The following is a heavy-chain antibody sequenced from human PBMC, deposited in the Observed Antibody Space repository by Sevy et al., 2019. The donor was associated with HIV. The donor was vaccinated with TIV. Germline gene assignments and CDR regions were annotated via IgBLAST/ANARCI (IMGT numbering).Heavy chain of an antibody. V-gene: IGHV3-30*18. Sequence: GGSLRLSCIGSGFSFSYYGIHWVRQAPGKGLDWVALISHDGINEYYADSVKGRSTITMDNSKNTVYLEMNSLRNEDTAIYFCANAYSGSYSHSYLYALDVWGQGTTVTVSS. CDR3: ANAYSGSYSHSYLYALDV. CDR1: GFSFSYYG. J-gene: IGHJ6*02. D-gene: IGHD1-26*01. CDR2: ISHDGINE.